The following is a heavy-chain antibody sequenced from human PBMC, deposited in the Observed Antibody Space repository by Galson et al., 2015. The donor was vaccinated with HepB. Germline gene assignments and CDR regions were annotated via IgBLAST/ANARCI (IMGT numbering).Heavy chain of an antibody. CDR3: ARAFSADWSLPYYYYYAVDV. D-gene: IGHD3-9*01. J-gene: IGHJ6*02. V-gene: IGHV3-11*05. Sequence: SLRLSCAASGFTFGDYYMVWIRQTPGKGMEWIGYISRRSSYTNYVDSVKGRFSISRDNAKNSLFLQMNNLGAEDTGTYFCARAFSADWSLPYYYYYAVDVWGQGTTVTVSS. CDR1: GFTFGDYY. CDR2: ISRRSSYT.